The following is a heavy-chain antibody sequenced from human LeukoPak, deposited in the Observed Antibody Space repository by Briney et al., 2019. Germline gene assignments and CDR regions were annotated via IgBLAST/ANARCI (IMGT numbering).Heavy chain of an antibody. V-gene: IGHV3-48*01. Sequence: GSLRLSCAASGFTFSTYSMNWVRQAPGQGLEWVSYINSDTIWYADSVKGRFTISRDNAKNSLFLQMNSLRAEDTAVYYCARDRDWGFDYWGQGTLVTVSS. J-gene: IGHJ4*02. CDR2: INSDTI. CDR1: GFTFSTYS. D-gene: IGHD7-27*01. CDR3: ARDRDWGFDY.